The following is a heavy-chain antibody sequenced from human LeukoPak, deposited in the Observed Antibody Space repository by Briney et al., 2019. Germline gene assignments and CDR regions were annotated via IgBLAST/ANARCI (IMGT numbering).Heavy chain of an antibody. J-gene: IGHJ4*02. Sequence: SETLSLTCTVSGGSISSSSYYWGWIRQPPGKGLEWIGSIYYSGSTYYNPSLKSRVTISVDTSKNQFSLKLSSVTAADTAVYYCARGVLRFLEWLKYYFDYWGQGTLVTVSS. CDR1: GGSISSSSYY. V-gene: IGHV4-39*01. CDR3: ARGVLRFLEWLKYYFDY. CDR2: IYYSGST. D-gene: IGHD3-3*01.